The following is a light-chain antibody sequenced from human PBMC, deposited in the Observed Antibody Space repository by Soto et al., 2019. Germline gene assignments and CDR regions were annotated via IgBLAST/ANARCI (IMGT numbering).Light chain of an antibody. CDR1: SSNIGAGYD. V-gene: IGLV1-40*01. Sequence: QSVLTQPPSVSGAPGQRVTISCTGSSSNIGAGYDVHWYQQLPGTAPKLLIYGNSNRPSGVPDRFSCSKSGTSASLAITGIQAEDEADYYCQSYDSSLSRVFGGGTKLTVL. CDR3: QSYDSSLSRV. J-gene: IGLJ3*02. CDR2: GNS.